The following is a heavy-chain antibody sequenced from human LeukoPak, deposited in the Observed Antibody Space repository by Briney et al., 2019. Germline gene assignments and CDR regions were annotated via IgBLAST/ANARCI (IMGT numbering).Heavy chain of an antibody. CDR1: GGSFSGYY. V-gene: IGHV4-34*01. Sequence: SWETLSLTCAVYGGSFSGYYWSWIRQPPGKGLEWIGEINHSGSTNYNPSLKSRVTISVDTSKNQFSLKLSSVTAADTAVYYCARLVVPAAFYHYYYYMDVWGKGTTVTISS. D-gene: IGHD2-2*01. CDR3: ARLVVPAAFYHYYYYMDV. J-gene: IGHJ6*03. CDR2: INHSGST.